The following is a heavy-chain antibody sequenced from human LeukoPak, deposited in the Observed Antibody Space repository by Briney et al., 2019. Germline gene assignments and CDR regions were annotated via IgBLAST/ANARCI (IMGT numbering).Heavy chain of an antibody. CDR1: GFTFSSYS. CDR2: ISSSSSYI. J-gene: IGHJ4*02. V-gene: IGHV3-21*01. D-gene: IGHD3-3*01. Sequence: GGSLRLSCAASGFTFSSYSMNWVRQAPGKGLEWVSSISSSSSYIYYADSVKGRFTISRDNAKNSLYLQMSSLRAEDTAVYYCASTAELSYYDFWSGSVPLDYWGQGTLVPVSS. CDR3: ASTAELSYYDFWSGSVPLDY.